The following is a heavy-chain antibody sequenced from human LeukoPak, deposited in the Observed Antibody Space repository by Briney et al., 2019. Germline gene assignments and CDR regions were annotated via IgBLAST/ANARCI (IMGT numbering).Heavy chain of an antibody. CDR1: GFTFSSYS. Sequence: GGSLRLSCAASGFTFSSYSMNWVRQAPGKGLEWVSSISSSSSYIYYADSVNGRFTISRDNAKNSLYLQMNSLRAEDTAVYYCARGPYYDFWNGYMTSYNWFDPWGQGTLVTVSS. D-gene: IGHD3-3*01. CDR3: ARGPYYDFWNGYMTSYNWFDP. J-gene: IGHJ5*02. CDR2: ISSSSSYI. V-gene: IGHV3-21*01.